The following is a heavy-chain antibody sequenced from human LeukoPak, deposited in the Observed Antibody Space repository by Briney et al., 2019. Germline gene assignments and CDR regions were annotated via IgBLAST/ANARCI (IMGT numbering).Heavy chain of an antibody. D-gene: IGHD3-10*01. CDR1: GGSISSSNW. CDR2: IYSGGST. J-gene: IGHJ4*02. Sequence: ETLSLTCAVSGGSISSSNWWSWVRQAPGKGLEWVSVIYSGGSTYYADSVKGRFTISRDNSKNTLYLQMNSLRAEDTAVYYCARDSRGFRYFDYWGQGTLVTVSS. CDR3: ARDSRGFRYFDY. V-gene: IGHV3-53*01.